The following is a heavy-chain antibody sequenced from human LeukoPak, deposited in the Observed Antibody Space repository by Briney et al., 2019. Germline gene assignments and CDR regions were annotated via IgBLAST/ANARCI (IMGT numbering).Heavy chain of an antibody. Sequence: GRSLRLSCAASGFTFSSYGMHWVRQAPGKGLEWVAVIWYDGSNKYYAASVKGRFTISRDNSKNTLYLQMNSLRAEDTAVYYCARDLCGGDCYSYYYYGMDVWGQGTTVTVSS. CDR3: ARDLCGGDCYSYYYYGMDV. CDR2: IWYDGSNK. V-gene: IGHV3-33*01. D-gene: IGHD2-21*02. J-gene: IGHJ6*02. CDR1: GFTFSSYG.